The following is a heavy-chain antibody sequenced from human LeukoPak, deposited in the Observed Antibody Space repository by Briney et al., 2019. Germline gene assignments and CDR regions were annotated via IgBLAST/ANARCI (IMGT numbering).Heavy chain of an antibody. CDR1: GYTFTSYY. CDR3: ARDRVSLGSPYPGAGDY. J-gene: IGHJ4*02. D-gene: IGHD1-26*01. Sequence: ASVKVSCKASGYTFTSYYIYWVRQAPGQGLEWLGIINPSGGSTTYAQKFQGRVTMTRDTSTSTVYMELSSLKSEDTAVYYCARDRVSLGSPYPGAGDYWGQGTLVTVSS. CDR2: INPSGGST. V-gene: IGHV1-46*01.